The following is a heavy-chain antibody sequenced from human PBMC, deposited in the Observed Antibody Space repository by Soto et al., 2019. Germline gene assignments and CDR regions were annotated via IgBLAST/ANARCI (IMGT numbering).Heavy chain of an antibody. CDR2: MNPNSGNT. CDR1: GYTFTSYD. Sequence: ASVKVSCKASGYTFTSYDINWVRQATGQGLEWMGWMNPNSGNTGYAQKFQGRVTMTRNTSISTAYMELSSLRSEDTAVYYCARLYIVVVPTAMGGRNYYYYGMDVWGQGTTVTVSS. V-gene: IGHV1-8*01. D-gene: IGHD2-2*01. CDR3: ARLYIVVVPTAMGGRNYYYYGMDV. J-gene: IGHJ6*02.